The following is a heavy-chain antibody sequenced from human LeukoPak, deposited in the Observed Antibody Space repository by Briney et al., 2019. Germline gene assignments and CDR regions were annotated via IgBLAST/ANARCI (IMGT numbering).Heavy chain of an antibody. CDR1: GFTFSSYA. Sequence: GRSLRLSCAASGFTFSSYAMHWVRQAPGKGLEWVAVISNDGSNKYYADSVKGRFTISRDNSKNTLYLQTNSLRAEDTAVYYCARDRRYSSSWYGAFDYWGQGTLVTVSS. D-gene: IGHD6-13*01. V-gene: IGHV3-30*04. CDR3: ARDRRYSSSWYGAFDY. CDR2: ISNDGSNK. J-gene: IGHJ4*02.